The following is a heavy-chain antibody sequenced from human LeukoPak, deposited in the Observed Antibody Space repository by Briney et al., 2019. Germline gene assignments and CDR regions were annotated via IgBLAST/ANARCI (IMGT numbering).Heavy chain of an antibody. V-gene: IGHV3-23*01. J-gene: IGHJ4*02. CDR2: ISGNGDTT. CDR1: GFTFSSYA. CDR3: AKGTMVRGDRDY. D-gene: IGHD3-10*01. Sequence: GGSLRLTCAASGFTFSSYAMSWVRQPPGKGLEWVSAISGNGDTTYYVDSGKGRFTISRDNSKNALYLQMASLRAEDTAVYYCAKGTMVRGDRDYWGQGTLVTVSS.